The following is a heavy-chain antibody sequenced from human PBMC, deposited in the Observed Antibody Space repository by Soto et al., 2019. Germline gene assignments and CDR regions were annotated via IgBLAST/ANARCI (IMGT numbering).Heavy chain of an antibody. Sequence: QVQLQQWGAGLLKPSETLSLTCAVYGGSFSGYYWSWIRQPPGKGLEWIGEINHSGSTNYNPSLKSRVTISVDMSKNQFSLKLSSVTAADTAVYYCARRGYSYVAGWFDPWGQGTLVTVSS. V-gene: IGHV4-34*01. CDR2: INHSGST. CDR3: ARRGYSYVAGWFDP. D-gene: IGHD5-18*01. J-gene: IGHJ5*02. CDR1: GGSFSGYY.